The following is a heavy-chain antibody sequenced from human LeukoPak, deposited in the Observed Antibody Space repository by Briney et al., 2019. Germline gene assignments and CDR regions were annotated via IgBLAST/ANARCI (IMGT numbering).Heavy chain of an antibody. CDR2: ISHNGDST. Sequence: GESLRLSCAASGFTFSTYVMHWVRQAPGKGLEYVSTISHNGDSTFYANSVKGRFTISRDNSKNTLYLQMVSLRPEDMAVYYCARDGPGYSSGWYWFDPWGQGTLVTVSS. J-gene: IGHJ5*02. V-gene: IGHV3-64*01. CDR3: ARDGPGYSSGWYWFDP. D-gene: IGHD6-13*01. CDR1: GFTFSTYV.